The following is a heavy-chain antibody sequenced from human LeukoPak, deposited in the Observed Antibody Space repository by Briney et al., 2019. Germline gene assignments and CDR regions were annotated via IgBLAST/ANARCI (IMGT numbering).Heavy chain of an antibody. CDR3: ARRAGAYSHPYDY. J-gene: IGHJ4*02. CDR2: IYSGTT. D-gene: IGHD4/OR15-4a*01. CDR1: GFSVSSNS. V-gene: IGHV3-53*01. Sequence: GGSLRLSCTVSGFSVSSNSVSWVRQAPGKGLEWVSFIYSGTTHYSDSVKGRFTISRDNSKNTLYLQMNSLRVEDTAVYYCARRAGAYSHPYDYWGQGTLVTVSS.